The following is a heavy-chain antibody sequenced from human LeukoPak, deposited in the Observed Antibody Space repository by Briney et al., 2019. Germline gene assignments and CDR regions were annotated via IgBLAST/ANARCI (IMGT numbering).Heavy chain of an antibody. V-gene: IGHV1-18*01. Sequence: ASVKVSCKASGYTFTSYGISWVRQAPGQGLEWMGWISAYNGNTNYAQKLQGRVTMTTDTSTSTAYMELSSLRSEDTAVYYCARAFFDRGSSWSRFQVYYYYGMDVWGQGTTVTVSS. CDR1: GYTFTSYG. D-gene: IGHD6-13*01. CDR2: ISAYNGNT. CDR3: ARAFFDRGSSWSRFQVYYYYGMDV. J-gene: IGHJ6*02.